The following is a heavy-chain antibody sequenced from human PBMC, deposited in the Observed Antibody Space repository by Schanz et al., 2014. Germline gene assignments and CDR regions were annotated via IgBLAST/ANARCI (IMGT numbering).Heavy chain of an antibody. Sequence: QVQLQESGPGLVKPSETLSLTCTISGVSITNNYWAWVRQPPGKGLEWIGFISSSGSALYNPSLKTRVTISRDTSKTQVSLNLRSVTAADTAGENCARELGREGGFDSWGQGTLVTVTS. D-gene: IGHD2-15*01. CDR2: ISSSGSA. J-gene: IGHJ4*02. CDR3: ARELGREGGFDS. V-gene: IGHV4-59*01. CDR1: GVSITNNY.